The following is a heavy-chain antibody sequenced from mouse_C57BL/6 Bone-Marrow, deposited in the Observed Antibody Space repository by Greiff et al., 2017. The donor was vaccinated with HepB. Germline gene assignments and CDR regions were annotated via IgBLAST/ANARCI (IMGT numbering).Heavy chain of an antibody. V-gene: IGHV14-2*01. Sequence: VQLQQSGAELVKPGASVKLSCTASGFNINDYYMHWVKQRPEQGLEWIGRIDPEDGDTKYAPKFQGKATITADTSSNTAYLQLSSLTSEDAAVYYSARYYGSPYYFDYWGQGTTLTVSS. CDR1: GFNINDYY. D-gene: IGHD1-1*01. CDR2: IDPEDGDT. J-gene: IGHJ2*01. CDR3: ARYYGSPYYFDY.